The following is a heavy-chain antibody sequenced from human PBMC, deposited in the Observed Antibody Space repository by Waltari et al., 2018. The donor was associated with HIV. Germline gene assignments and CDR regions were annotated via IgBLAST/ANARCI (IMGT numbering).Heavy chain of an antibody. D-gene: IGHD1-26*01. CDR2: ISTYNGNT. J-gene: IGHJ3*01. CDR3: ARGDRAFDV. V-gene: IGHV1-18*01. CDR1: GYPFTDYG. Sequence: QVQLLQSGSEVKRPGASVKVSCKTSGYPFTDYGISWVRQAPRQGLEWMGWISTYNGNTKLAQTLQVRISMTIDTSRHTAYMDLRSLRSDDTAVYYCARGDRAFDVWGQGTMVSVSS.